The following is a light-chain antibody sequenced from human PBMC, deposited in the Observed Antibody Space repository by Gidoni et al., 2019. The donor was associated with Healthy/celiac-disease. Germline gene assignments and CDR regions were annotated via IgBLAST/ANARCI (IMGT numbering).Light chain of an antibody. CDR3: QQSYSTPPT. Sequence: DIQMTQSPSSLSASVGDSLTITRRESQSIATYVNWYQQKPWKAPKLLIYAASSLQSGVPPRCSGSGSATYFTLTISGLQPEYSATYCCQQSYSTPPTFGGGTKVEIK. CDR2: AAS. CDR1: QSIATY. V-gene: IGKV1-39*01. J-gene: IGKJ4*01.